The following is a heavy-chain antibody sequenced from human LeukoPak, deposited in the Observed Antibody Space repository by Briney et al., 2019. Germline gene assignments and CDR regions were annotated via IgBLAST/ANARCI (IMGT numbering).Heavy chain of an antibody. CDR1: GDSIRNGYY. J-gene: IGHJ5*02. CDR2: VYRSGSA. Sequence: SETLSLTCTVSGDSIRNGYYWDWIRQPPGKGLEWIGSVYRSGSAYYNPSLKSRATISVDTSKNHFSLKLNSVTAADTAVYYCARSYYDRPGYYFGLGRFDPWGQGTLVTVSS. CDR3: ARSYYDRPGYYFGLGRFDP. D-gene: IGHD3-22*01. V-gene: IGHV4-38-2*02.